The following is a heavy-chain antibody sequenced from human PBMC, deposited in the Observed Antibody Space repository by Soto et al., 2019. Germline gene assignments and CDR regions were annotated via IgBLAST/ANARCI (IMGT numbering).Heavy chain of an antibody. V-gene: IGHV3-66*02. CDR1: GFTVSSNY. D-gene: IGHD3-22*01. CDR2: LYSGGST. CDR3: AKRDGYYLDF. J-gene: IGHJ4*02. Sequence: GGSLRLSCAASGFTVSSNYMSWVRQAPGKGLEWVSVLYSGGSTYYADSVKGRFTISRDNSKNTVYLEMNSLRDEDTAVYYCAKRDGYYLDFWGPGTLVTVSS.